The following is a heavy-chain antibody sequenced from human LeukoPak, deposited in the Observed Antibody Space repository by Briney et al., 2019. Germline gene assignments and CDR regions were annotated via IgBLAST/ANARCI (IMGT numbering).Heavy chain of an antibody. Sequence: PSQTLSLTCAVSGGSISSGGYSWSWIRQPPGKGLEWIGYIYHSGSTYYNPSLKSRVTISVDRSKNQFSLKLSSVTAADTAVYYCARDAGYCSGGSCYPGYFDLWGRGTLVTVSS. CDR1: GGSISSGGYS. CDR2: IYHSGST. J-gene: IGHJ2*01. V-gene: IGHV4-30-2*01. D-gene: IGHD2-15*01. CDR3: ARDAGYCSGGSCYPGYFDL.